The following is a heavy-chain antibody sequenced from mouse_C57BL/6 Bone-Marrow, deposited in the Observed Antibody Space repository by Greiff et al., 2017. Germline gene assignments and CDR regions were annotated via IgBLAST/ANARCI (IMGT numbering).Heavy chain of an antibody. V-gene: IGHV1-59*01. CDR2: IDPSDSYT. CDR1: GYTFTSYW. CDR3: ARDYGYDAGFAY. D-gene: IGHD2-2*01. J-gene: IGHJ3*01. Sequence: VQLQQPGAELVRPGTSVKLSCKASGYTFTSYWMHWVKQRPGQGLAWIGVIDPSDSYTNYNQKFKGKATLTVDTSSSTAYMQLSSLTSEDSAVYYCARDYGYDAGFAYWGQGTLVTVSA.